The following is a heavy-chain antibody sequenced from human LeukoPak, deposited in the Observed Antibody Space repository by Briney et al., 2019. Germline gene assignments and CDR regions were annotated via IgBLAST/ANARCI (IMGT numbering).Heavy chain of an antibody. CDR3: ASVHGYEGPFDY. CDR1: GGSISSSNW. D-gene: IGHD5-18*01. V-gene: IGHV4-4*02. J-gene: IGHJ4*02. CDR2: IYHSGST. Sequence: SGTLSLTCAVSGGSISSSNWWSWVRQPPGKGLEWIGEIYHSGSTNYNPSLKSRVTISVDTSKNQFSLKLSSVTAADTAVYYCASVHGYEGPFDYWGQGTLVTVSS.